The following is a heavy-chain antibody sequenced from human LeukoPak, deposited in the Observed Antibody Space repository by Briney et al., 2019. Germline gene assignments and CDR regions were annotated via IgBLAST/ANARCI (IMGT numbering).Heavy chain of an antibody. CDR1: GYTLTELS. CDR2: FDPEDGET. CDR3: ATGDEVPAANFDY. J-gene: IGHJ4*02. Sequence: ASVKVSCKVSGYTLTELSMHWVRQAPGKGLEWMGGFDPEDGETIYAQKFQGRVTMTEDTSTDTAYMELSSLRSEGTAVYYCATGDEVPAANFDYWGQGTLVTVSS. V-gene: IGHV1-24*01. D-gene: IGHD2-2*01.